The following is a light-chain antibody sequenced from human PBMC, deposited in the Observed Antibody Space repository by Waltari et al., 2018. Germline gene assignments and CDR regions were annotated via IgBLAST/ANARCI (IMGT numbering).Light chain of an antibody. Sequence: QSALTQPASVSGSPGQSISISCTGTSSDVGASNLLSWYQQHPGKAPTLMIYEVNKRPSGVSNRFSGSKSDNTASLTISGLQAEDEADYYCCSYAGRSTLVFGGGTSLTVL. V-gene: IGLV2-23*02. CDR2: EVN. CDR3: CSYAGRSTLV. CDR1: SSDVGASNL. J-gene: IGLJ3*02.